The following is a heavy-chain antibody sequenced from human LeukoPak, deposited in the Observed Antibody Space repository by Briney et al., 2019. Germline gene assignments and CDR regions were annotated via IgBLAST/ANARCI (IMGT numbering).Heavy chain of an antibody. D-gene: IGHD3-16*01. CDR1: GGSFSGYY. J-gene: IGHJ6*03. Sequence: KASETLSLTCAVYGGSFSGYYWSWIRQPPGKGLEWIGEINHSGSTNYNPSLKSRVTISVDTSKNQFSLKLSSVTAADTAVYYCARAAGGYYYYYMDVWGKGTTVTVSS. V-gene: IGHV4-34*01. CDR3: ARAAGGYYYYYMDV. CDR2: INHSGST.